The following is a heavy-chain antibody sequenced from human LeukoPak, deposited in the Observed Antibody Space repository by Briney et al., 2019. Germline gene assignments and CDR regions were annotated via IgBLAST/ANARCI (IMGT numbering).Heavy chain of an antibody. CDR1: GFTFSSYG. J-gene: IGHJ6*02. Sequence: PGRSLRFSCAASGFTFSSYGMHWVGQAPGKGLEWVAVISYDGSNKYHADSVKGRFTISRDNSQNTLYLQKHSLRAEDTALYYCPNDQHSNGWSLIYYYYGMDVWGQGTTVTVSS. CDR3: PNDQHSNGWSLIYYYYGMDV. CDR2: ISYDGSNK. V-gene: IGHV3-30*18. D-gene: IGHD6-19*01.